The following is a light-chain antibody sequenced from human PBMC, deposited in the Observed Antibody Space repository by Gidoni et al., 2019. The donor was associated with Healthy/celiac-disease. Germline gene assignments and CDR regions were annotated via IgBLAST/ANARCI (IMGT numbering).Light chain of an antibody. V-gene: IGKV3-15*01. CDR2: GAS. CDR3: QQYNNWPGT. CDR1: QSVSSN. J-gene: IGKJ2*01. Sequence: EIVMPQSPATLSVSPGERATLSCRASQSVSSNLAWYQQKPGQAPRLLIYGASIRATGIPARLSGSGSGTEFTLTISSLQSEDFAVYYCQQYNNWPGTFGQGTKLEI.